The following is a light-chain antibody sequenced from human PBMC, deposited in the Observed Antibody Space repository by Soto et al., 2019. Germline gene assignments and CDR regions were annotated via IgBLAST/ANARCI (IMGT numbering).Light chain of an antibody. CDR3: GQFVSAPPRT. J-gene: IGKJ1*01. Sequence: EIVLTQSPGTLSLSPGERATLSCRASQSVSSTFLAWYQQKPGQAPRLLIFGVSNSATGIPDRFSGSGSGTDFTLTISRLEPEDFAVYSCGQFVSAPPRTFGQGTKVEIK. CDR1: QSVSSTF. CDR2: GVS. V-gene: IGKV3-20*01.